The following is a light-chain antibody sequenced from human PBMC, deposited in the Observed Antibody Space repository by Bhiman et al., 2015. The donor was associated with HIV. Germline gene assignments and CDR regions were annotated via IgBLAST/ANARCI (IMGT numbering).Light chain of an antibody. Sequence: SYELTQPPSVSVSPGQTASITCSGNKLGDKYASWYQQKPDQSPVLVIYQDNKRPSGIPERFSGSNSGNTATLTISGTQAMDEADYYCQAWDSSRYVFGTGTKVTVL. CDR1: KLGDKY. J-gene: IGLJ1*01. CDR3: QAWDSSRYV. CDR2: QDN. V-gene: IGLV3-1*01.